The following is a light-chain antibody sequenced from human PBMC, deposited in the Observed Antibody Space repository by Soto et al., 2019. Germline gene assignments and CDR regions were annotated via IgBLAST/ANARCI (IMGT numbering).Light chain of an antibody. Sequence: DVVMTQSPLSLPVTLGQPASISCRSSQGLGNTYLNWFHQRPGQSPRRLIYKVSNRGSGVPDRFSGSGSGTDFTLKISRVEAEDVGIYFCMQATHWSYTFGQGTKLEI. CDR1: QGLGNTY. CDR3: MQATHWSYT. J-gene: IGKJ2*01. V-gene: IGKV2-30*01. CDR2: KVS.